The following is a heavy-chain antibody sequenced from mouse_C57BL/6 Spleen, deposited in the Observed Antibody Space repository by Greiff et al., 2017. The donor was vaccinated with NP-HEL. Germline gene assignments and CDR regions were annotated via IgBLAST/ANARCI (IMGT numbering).Heavy chain of an antibody. CDR1: GFSLTSYG. CDR2: ST. J-gene: IGHJ4*01. Sequence: VKLQESGPGLVQPSQSLSITCTVSGFSLTSYGVHWVRQSPGKGLEWLGSTDYNAAFISRLSISKDNSKSQVFFKMNSLQADDTAIYYCARKGMGENAMDYWGQGTSVTVSS. CDR3: ARKGMGENAMDY. V-gene: IGHV2-2*01. D-gene: IGHD2-10*02.